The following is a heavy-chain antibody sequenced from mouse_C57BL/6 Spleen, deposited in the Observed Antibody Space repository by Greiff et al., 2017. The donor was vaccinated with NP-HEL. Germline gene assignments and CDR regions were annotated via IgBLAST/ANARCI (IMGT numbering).Heavy chain of an antibody. CDR3: AKKELGHWYFDV. J-gene: IGHJ1*03. V-gene: IGHV2-5*01. CDR2: IWRGGST. D-gene: IGHD4-1*01. CDR1: GFSLTSYG. Sequence: VMLVESGPGLVQPSQSLSITCTVSGFSLTSYGVHWVRQSPGKGLEWLGVIWRGGSTDYNAAFMSRLSITTDNSKSHVFFKMNRLQADDTAIYYCAKKELGHWYFDVWGTGTTVTVSS.